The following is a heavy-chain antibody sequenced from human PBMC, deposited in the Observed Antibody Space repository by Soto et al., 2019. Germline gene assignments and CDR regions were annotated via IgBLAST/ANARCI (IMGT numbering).Heavy chain of an antibody. CDR1: GYTFNTYD. CDR2: MNPESGTT. J-gene: IGHJ6*02. D-gene: IGHD3-9*01. V-gene: IGHV1-8*01. Sequence: ASVKVSCKASGYTFNTYDINWVRQATGQGLEWMGWMNPESGTTGFAQSFQGRITLTGNTTINTVYMEVSSLTNEDTAVYFCARSGATGYYSTHYYGMDVWGPGTTVTVSS. CDR3: ARSGATGYYSTHYYGMDV.